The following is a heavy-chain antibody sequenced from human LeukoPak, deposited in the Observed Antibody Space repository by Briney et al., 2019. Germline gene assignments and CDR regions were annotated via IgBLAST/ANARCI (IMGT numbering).Heavy chain of an antibody. Sequence: GGPLRLSCAASGFTFSSYGMSWVRQAPGKGLEWVSAISGSGGSTYYADSVKGRFTISRDNSKNTLYLQMNNLRAEDTAVYYCARGRPVGASTVEDYWGQGTLVTVSS. CDR1: GFTFSSYG. V-gene: IGHV3-23*01. CDR3: ARGRPVGASTVEDY. CDR2: ISGSGGST. J-gene: IGHJ4*02. D-gene: IGHD1-26*01.